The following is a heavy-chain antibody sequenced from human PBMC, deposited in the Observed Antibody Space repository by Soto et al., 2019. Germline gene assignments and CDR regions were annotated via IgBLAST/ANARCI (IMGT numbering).Heavy chain of an antibody. D-gene: IGHD6-13*01. V-gene: IGHV5-51*01. CDR1: GYIIKNYW. J-gene: IGHJ6*02. Sequence: GESLKISCKASGYIIKNYWIGWVRQMPGQGLEWMGIIFPDDSDTRYSPSFQGHVTISVDKSISTAYVQWSSLKASDSAIYYCASTGYSSSWDRLFYYGMAVWGQGTTVTVSS. CDR3: ASTGYSSSWDRLFYYGMAV. CDR2: IFPDDSDT.